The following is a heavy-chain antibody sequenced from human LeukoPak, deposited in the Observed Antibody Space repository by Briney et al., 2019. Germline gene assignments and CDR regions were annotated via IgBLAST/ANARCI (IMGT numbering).Heavy chain of an antibody. J-gene: IGHJ4*02. V-gene: IGHV1-46*01. Sequence: ASVKVSCKASGYTFTSYYMHWVRQAPGQGLEWMGIINPSGGSTSYAQKFQGRVTMTRDMSTSTVYMELSSLRSEDTAVYYCARGLAYYYDSTVLDYWGQGTLVTVSS. D-gene: IGHD3-22*01. CDR3: ARGLAYYYDSTVLDY. CDR1: GYTFTSYY. CDR2: INPSGGST.